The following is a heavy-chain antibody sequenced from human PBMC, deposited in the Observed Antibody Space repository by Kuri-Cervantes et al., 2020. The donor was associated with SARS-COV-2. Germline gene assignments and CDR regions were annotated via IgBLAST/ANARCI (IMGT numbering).Heavy chain of an antibody. D-gene: IGHD6-6*01. CDR3: ARTYSSSSLFYDY. V-gene: IGHV4-4*02. CDR2: IYHSGST. Sequence: GSLRLSCAASGFTFSSYWMHWVRQPPGKGLEWIGEIYHSGSTNYNPSLKSRVTISVDKSKNQFSLKLSSVTAADTAVYYCARTYSSSSLFYDYWGQGTLVTVSS. CDR1: GFTFSSYW. J-gene: IGHJ4*02.